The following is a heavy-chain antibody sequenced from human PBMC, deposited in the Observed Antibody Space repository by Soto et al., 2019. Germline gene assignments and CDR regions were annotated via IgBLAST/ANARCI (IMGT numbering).Heavy chain of an antibody. V-gene: IGHV1-18*04. Sequence: ASVKVCGEASGYTFTSYGISWVRQAPGQGLEWMGWISAYNGNTNYAQKLQGRVTMTTDTSTSTAYMELRSLRSDDTAVYYCARDSAAAGSRFDYWGQGTLVTVS. CDR2: ISAYNGNT. D-gene: IGHD6-13*01. J-gene: IGHJ4*02. CDR3: ARDSAAAGSRFDY. CDR1: GYTFTSYG.